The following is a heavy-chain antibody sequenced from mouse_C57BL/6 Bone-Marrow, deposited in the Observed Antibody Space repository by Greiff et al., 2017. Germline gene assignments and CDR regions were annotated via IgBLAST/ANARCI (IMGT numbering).Heavy chain of an antibody. CDR1: GYTFTSYW. CDR3: ARWGNSFAY. Sequence: VRRRQPGAELVKPGASVKLSCKASGYTFTSYWMHWVKQRPGQGLEWIGMIHPNSGSTNYNEKFKSKATLTVDKSSSTAYMQLSSLASEDSAVYYCARWGNSFAYWGQGTLVTVSA. V-gene: IGHV1-64*01. CDR2: IHPNSGST. J-gene: IGHJ3*01.